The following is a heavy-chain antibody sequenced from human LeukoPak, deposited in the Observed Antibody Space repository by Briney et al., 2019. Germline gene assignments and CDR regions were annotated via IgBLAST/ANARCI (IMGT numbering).Heavy chain of an antibody. CDR1: GFTFSRYT. Sequence: PGGSLRLSCAASGFTFSRYTIHWVRQPPGKGLEWVAVISFDGSNKYYADSVKGRFTISRDNSKNTLYLQMNSLRAEHTAVYYCASRLIPGYGMDVWGQGTTVTVSS. V-gene: IGHV3-30*14. CDR3: ASRLIPGYGMDV. J-gene: IGHJ6*02. D-gene: IGHD2-2*01. CDR2: ISFDGSNK.